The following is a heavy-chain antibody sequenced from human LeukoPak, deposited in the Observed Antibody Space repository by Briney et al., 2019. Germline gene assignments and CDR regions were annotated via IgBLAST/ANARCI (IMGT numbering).Heavy chain of an antibody. D-gene: IGHD1-1*01. CDR2: IYYSGST. CDR1: GGSISSGGYY. Sequence: PSETLSLTCTVSGGSISSGGYYWSWIRQPPGKGLEWIGSIYYSGSTYYNPSLKSRVTISVDTSKNQFSLKLSSVTAADTAVYYCANDASGYFDYWGQGTLVTVSS. J-gene: IGHJ4*02. V-gene: IGHV4-39*01. CDR3: ANDASGYFDY.